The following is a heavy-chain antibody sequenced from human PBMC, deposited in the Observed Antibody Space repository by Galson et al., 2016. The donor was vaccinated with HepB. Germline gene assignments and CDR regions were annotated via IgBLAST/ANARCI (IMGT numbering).Heavy chain of an antibody. CDR1: GFSFSNYA. V-gene: IGHV3-23*01. D-gene: IGHD6-19*01. J-gene: IGHJ4*02. CDR2: IRGSGGSP. CDR3: AKAKDRGYDSGCLDN. Sequence: SLRLSCAASGFSFSNYAISWVRQTPGKGLEWVSDIRGSGGSPYYADSVLGRSTITRDNSKNTLYLQMNSLRAEDTALYYCAKAKDRGYDSGCLDNWGQGTLVIVSS.